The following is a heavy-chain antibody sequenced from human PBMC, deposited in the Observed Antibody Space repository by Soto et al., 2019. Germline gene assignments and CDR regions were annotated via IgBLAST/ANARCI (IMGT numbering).Heavy chain of an antibody. Sequence: QINLIESGPPLVKPTQTLTLTCTFSGLSLSTSGAAVGWVRQPPGRALEWLALIYWDGDKRYNASLGNRLTITKDTSMNQVVLTLTNVDPADTATYYCAHRATMTIFGLIIDNGIWFDPWGQGTRVIVSS. CDR2: IYWDGDK. J-gene: IGHJ5*02. CDR3: AHRATMTIFGLIIDNGIWFDP. V-gene: IGHV2-5*02. D-gene: IGHD3-3*01. CDR1: GLSLSTSGAA.